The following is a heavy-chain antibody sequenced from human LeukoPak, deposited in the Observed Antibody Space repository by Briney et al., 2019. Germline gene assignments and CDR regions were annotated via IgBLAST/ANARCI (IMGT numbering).Heavy chain of an antibody. D-gene: IGHD5-12*01. CDR1: GGSITTYY. CDR2: MFYSGAT. Sequence: SETLSLTCNVSGGSITTYYWNWVRQPPGKGLEWIGHMFYSGATSYNPSLKSRVTISVDTSKNQFSLKLSSVTAADTAVYYCARIISGYDSFYYYYYYMDVWGKGTTVTISS. CDR3: ARIISGYDSFYYYYYYMDV. J-gene: IGHJ6*03. V-gene: IGHV4-59*01.